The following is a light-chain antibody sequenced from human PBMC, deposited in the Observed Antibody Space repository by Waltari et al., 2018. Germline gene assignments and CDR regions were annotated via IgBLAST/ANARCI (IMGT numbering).Light chain of an antibody. Sequence: SHELTQPPSVSVSPGQTATISCSSDALPKQYGYWYQQKPGQAPILLIYKDTERPSGIPERFSGFSSGTTVTLTISGVQAEDEADYYCQSADNSGTYWEFGGGTKLTVL. J-gene: IGLJ3*02. V-gene: IGLV3-25*03. CDR1: ALPKQY. CDR2: KDT. CDR3: QSADNSGTYWE.